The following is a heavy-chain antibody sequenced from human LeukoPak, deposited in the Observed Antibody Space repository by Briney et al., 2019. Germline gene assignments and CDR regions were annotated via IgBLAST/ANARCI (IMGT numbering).Heavy chain of an antibody. J-gene: IGHJ5*02. D-gene: IGHD3-16*01. V-gene: IGHV4-4*07. CDR2: LYNNGST. Sequence: SETLSLTCTVSGGSLWSFYWSWVRQPAGKGLEWIGRLYNNGSTNYSPSLKSRVIMSFDPSKNQFSLKLKSVTAADTAFYYCVRDRGLGRGFDPWGQGTMVTVSS. CDR1: GGSLWSFY. CDR3: VRDRGLGRGFDP.